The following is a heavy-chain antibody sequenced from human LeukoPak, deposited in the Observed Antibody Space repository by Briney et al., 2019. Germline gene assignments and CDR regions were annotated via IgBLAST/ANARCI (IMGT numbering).Heavy chain of an antibody. CDR3: ARGRMGCSSTSCYFDY. J-gene: IGHJ4*02. CDR2: IIPIFGTA. Sequence: ASVKVSCKASGGTFSSYAISWVRQAPGQGLEWMGGIIPIFGTANYAQKFQGRVTITADESTSTAYMELSSLRSEDTAVYYCARGRMGCSSTSCYFDYWGQGTLVTVSS. V-gene: IGHV1-69*13. CDR1: GGTFSSYA. D-gene: IGHD2-2*01.